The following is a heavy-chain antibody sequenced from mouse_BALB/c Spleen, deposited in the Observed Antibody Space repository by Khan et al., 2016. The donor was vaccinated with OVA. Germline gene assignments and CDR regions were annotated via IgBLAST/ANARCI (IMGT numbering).Heavy chain of an antibody. V-gene: IGHV14-3*02. CDR2: IDPANGNT. J-gene: IGHJ2*01. CDR1: GFNIKDTY. CDR3: ARWPRGY. Sequence: EVQLKQSGAELVKPGASVKLSCTASGFNIKDTYMHWVKQRPEQGLEWIGRIDPANGNTEFDPKFQGKATITADTSSNTAYLQLSSLTSDDTAVYYCARWPRGYWGQGTTLTVSS.